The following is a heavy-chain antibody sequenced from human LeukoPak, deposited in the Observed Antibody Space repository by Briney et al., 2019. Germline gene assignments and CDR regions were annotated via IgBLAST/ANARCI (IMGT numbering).Heavy chain of an antibody. CDR2: IIPICGTA. CDR3: ARDNSAAAAGHFDY. CDR1: GGTFSSYA. D-gene: IGHD6-13*01. J-gene: IGHJ4*02. Sequence: SVKVSCKASGGTFSSYAISWVRQAPGQGLEWMGRIIPICGTANYAQKFQGRVTITTDESTSTAYMELSSLRSEDTAVYYCARDNSAAAAGHFDYWGQGTLVTVSS. V-gene: IGHV1-69*05.